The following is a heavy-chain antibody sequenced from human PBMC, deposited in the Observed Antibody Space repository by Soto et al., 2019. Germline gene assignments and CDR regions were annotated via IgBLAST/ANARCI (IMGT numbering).Heavy chain of an antibody. CDR1: GYTFIRYG. V-gene: IGHV1-18*01. CDR3: ARGGYYDNTWGKLSHYGLDV. D-gene: IGHD3-16*01. CDR2: ISPYNDYT. J-gene: IGHJ6*02. Sequence: QVRLVQSAAEVKKPGASVRVSCKASGYTFIRYGIAWVRQAPGQGLEWMGWISPYNDYTIYAQKLQGRVTMTADTSTRTVYMELRGLKSDDTAVYSCARGGYYDNTWGKLSHYGLDVWGQGTSVTVPS.